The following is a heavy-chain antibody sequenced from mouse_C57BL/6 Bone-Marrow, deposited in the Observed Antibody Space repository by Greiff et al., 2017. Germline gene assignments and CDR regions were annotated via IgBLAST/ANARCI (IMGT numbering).Heavy chain of an antibody. Sequence: QVQLQQSGAELVRPGSSVKLSCKASGYTFTSYWMHWVKQRPIQGLEWIGNIDPSDSETHYNQKFKDKATLTVDKSSSTAYMQLSSLTSEDSAVYYCARDYDYGYYFDYWGQGTTLTVSS. V-gene: IGHV1-52*01. D-gene: IGHD2-4*01. J-gene: IGHJ2*01. CDR2: IDPSDSET. CDR3: ARDYDYGYYFDY. CDR1: GYTFTSYW.